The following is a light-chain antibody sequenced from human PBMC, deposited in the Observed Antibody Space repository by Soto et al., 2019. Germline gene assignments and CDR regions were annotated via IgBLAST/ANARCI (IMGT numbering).Light chain of an antibody. CDR1: QSVNNN. CDR3: HQYKSWPPT. Sequence: EIVMTQSPATLSVSPGERVTFSCRASQSVNNNLAWYQHKPGQSPRLLINDASTRATAVPARLSGSGSGTEFTLTISSLQPEDFALYFCHQYKSWPPTFGQGTKVEIK. J-gene: IGKJ1*01. CDR2: DAS. V-gene: IGKV3-15*01.